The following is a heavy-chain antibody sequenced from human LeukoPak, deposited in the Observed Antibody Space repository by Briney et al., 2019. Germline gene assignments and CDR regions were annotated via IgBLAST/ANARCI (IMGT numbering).Heavy chain of an antibody. D-gene: IGHD2/OR15-2a*01. CDR3: ARELKVGNTGYYFDY. V-gene: IGHV4-59*01. J-gene: IGHJ4*02. CDR1: SGSISDYY. Sequence: PSETLSPTCTVSSGSISDYYWSWIRQPPGKGLEWIGYIYYSGSTNYNPSLKSRVTILVDMSKNQFSLKMSSVTAADTAVYYCARELKVGNTGYYFDYWGQGTLVTVSS. CDR2: IYYSGST.